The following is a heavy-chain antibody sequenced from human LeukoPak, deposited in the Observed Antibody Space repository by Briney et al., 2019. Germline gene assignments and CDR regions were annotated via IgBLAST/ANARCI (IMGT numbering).Heavy chain of an antibody. V-gene: IGHV1-2*02. CDR3: ARDFGSGWTLFDY. CDR2: INPNSGGT. J-gene: IGHJ4*02. D-gene: IGHD6-19*01. CDR1: GDTFSSYY. Sequence: GASVKVSCKASGDTFSSYYVHWVRQAPGQGLEWMGWINPNSGGTNYAQKLQGRVTMTTDTSTSTAYMELRSLRSDDTAVYYCARDFGSGWTLFDYWGQGTLVTVSS.